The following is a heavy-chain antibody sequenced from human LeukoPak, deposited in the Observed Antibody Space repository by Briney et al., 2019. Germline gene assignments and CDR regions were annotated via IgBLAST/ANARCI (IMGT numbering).Heavy chain of an antibody. CDR1: GGSISSSSYY. V-gene: IGHV4-39*07. CDR2: IYYSGST. J-gene: IGHJ4*02. CDR3: ARGQEWLPNYFDY. Sequence: PSETLSLTCTVSGGSISSSSYYWGWIRQPPGKGLEWIGGIYYSGSTNYNPSLKSRVTISVDKSKNQFSLKLSSVTAADTAVYYCARGQEWLPNYFDYWGQGTLVTVSS. D-gene: IGHD3-3*01.